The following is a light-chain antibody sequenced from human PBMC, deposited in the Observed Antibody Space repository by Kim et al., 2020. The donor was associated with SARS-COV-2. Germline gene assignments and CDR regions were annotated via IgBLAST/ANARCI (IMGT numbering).Light chain of an antibody. CDR1: SSVVGSYNL. CDR3: CSYAGSSTSRV. CDR2: EGS. V-gene: IGLV2-23*01. J-gene: IGLJ1*01. Sequence: QSITISCTGTSSVVGSYNLVSWYQQHPGKAPKLMIYEGSKRPSGVSNRFSGSKSGNTASLTISGLQAEDEADYYCCSYAGSSTSRVFGTGTKVTVL.